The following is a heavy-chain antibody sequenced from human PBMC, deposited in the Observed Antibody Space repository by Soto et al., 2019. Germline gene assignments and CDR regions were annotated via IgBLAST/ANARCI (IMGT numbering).Heavy chain of an antibody. V-gene: IGHV3-30*03. D-gene: IGHD3-16*01. CDR1: GFNFNTHG. Sequence: PGGSLRLSCDASGFNFNTHGMHWVRQAPGRGLEWVAVVSFDGKQTYYADSVKGRFTISKDKSKRTLFLQMNSLRVDDTAVYYCARDGWGSNWYFDLWGRGTLVTVSS. CDR3: ARDGWGSNWYFDL. J-gene: IGHJ2*01. CDR2: VSFDGKQT.